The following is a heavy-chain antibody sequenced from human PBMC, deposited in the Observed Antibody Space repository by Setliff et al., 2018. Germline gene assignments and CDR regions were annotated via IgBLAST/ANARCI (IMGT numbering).Heavy chain of an antibody. D-gene: IGHD2-15*01. CDR3: ARELRSPYWHIDF. Sequence: SVKVSCKASGGTFSSDVVTWVRQAPGQGLEWVGRFIPVLRKANYAQRFQGRVTITADESTSTGYLELSRLRSEDTAIYYCARELRSPYWHIDFWGQGTLVTVSS. CDR2: FIPVLRKA. CDR1: GGTFSSDV. J-gene: IGHJ4*02. V-gene: IGHV1-69*13.